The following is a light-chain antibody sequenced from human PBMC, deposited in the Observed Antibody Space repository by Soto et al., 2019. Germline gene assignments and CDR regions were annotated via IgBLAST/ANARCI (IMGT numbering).Light chain of an antibody. CDR3: QQYSTSPYT. V-gene: IGKV3-20*01. J-gene: IGKJ2*01. CDR2: GAS. Sequence: EIVLTQSRGSLYLSPGERATISCRASQRVSSSYLAWYQQKPGQAPRLLIYGASSRATGIPDRFSGSGSGTDFTLIISRLEPEDFAVYYCQQYSTSPYTFGQGTKLEIK. CDR1: QRVSSSY.